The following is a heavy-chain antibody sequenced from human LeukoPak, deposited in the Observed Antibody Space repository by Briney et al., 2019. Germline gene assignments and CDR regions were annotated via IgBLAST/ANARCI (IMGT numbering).Heavy chain of an antibody. D-gene: IGHD1/OR15-1a*01. CDR3: ARVKQGGIFDY. CDR2: IYTSGST. J-gene: IGHJ4*02. Sequence: SETLSLTCTVSGRSISSYYGSWIRQPAGKGLEWIGHIYTSGSTNYNPSLKSRVTMSVDTSKNQFSLKLSSVTAADTAVYYCARVKQGGIFDYWGQGTLVTVSS. CDR1: GRSISSYY. V-gene: IGHV4-4*07.